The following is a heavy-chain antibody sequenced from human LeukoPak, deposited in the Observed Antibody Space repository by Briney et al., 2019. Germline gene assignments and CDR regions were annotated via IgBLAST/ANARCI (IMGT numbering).Heavy chain of an antibody. J-gene: IGHJ4*02. CDR3: ARGMDWNDGAAFDY. V-gene: IGHV1-2*02. Sequence: ASVKVSCKASGYTFTGYYMHWVRQAPGQGLEWMGWINPNSGGTNYAQKFQGRVTMTRDTSISTAYMELSRLRSDDTAVYYCARGMDWNDGAAFDYWGQGTLVTVSS. CDR1: GYTFTGYY. CDR2: INPNSGGT. D-gene: IGHD1-1*01.